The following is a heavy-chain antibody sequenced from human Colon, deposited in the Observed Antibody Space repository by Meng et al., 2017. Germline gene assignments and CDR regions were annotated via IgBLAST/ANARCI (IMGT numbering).Heavy chain of an antibody. D-gene: IGHD6-19*01. J-gene: IGHJ5*02. CDR3: VRSSGWVKTGFDP. V-gene: IGHV4-39*01. CDR1: GGSITSTSSY. Sequence: QLHRQEAGPGRGKPAETLSLTGTISGGSITSTSSYWGWVRQPPGKGLEWIGSIGHAGALYYTPSLKSRVTVSIDTSANQFHLTLTSVTAADTAVYYCVRSSGWVKTGFDPWGQGTLVTVSS. CDR2: IGHAGAL.